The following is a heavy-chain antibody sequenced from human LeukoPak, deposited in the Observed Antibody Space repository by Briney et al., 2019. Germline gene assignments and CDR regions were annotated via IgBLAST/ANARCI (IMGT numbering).Heavy chain of an antibody. CDR2: IYTGGST. J-gene: IGHJ4*02. V-gene: IGHV3-66*01. D-gene: IGHD1-26*01. CDR1: DFPVIGT. CDR3: ARGSLLDY. Sequence: GGPLGFSVEAPDFPVIGTNWAGFRRAPGKGLEWVSFIYTGGSTCYADSVKGRFIISRDNSKNTLYLHMNSLRAEDTAVYYCARGSLLDYWGQGTLVTVSS.